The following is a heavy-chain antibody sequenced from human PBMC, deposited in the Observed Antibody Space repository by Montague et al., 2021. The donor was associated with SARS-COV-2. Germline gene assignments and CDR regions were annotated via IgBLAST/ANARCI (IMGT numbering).Heavy chain of an antibody. J-gene: IGHJ5*02. V-gene: IGHV4-59*01. Sequence: SETLSLTCTVSGGSISSYYWSWIRQPPGKGLEWIGHIYYSGSTXXXPSXXXRVTISVDTSKNQFSLKLSSVTAADTAVYYCAREVSGSYYNGWFDPWGQGTLVTVSS. CDR2: IYYSGST. CDR1: GGSISSYY. D-gene: IGHD3-10*01. CDR3: AREVSGSYYNGWFDP.